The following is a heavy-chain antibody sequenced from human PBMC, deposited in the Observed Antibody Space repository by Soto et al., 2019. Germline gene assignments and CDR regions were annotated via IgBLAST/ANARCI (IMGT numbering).Heavy chain of an antibody. V-gene: IGHV4-4*02. CDR1: GGSISSSNW. D-gene: IGHD2-15*01. J-gene: IGHJ5*02. CDR2: IYHSGST. Sequence: SETLSLTCAVPGGSISSSNWWSWVRQPPGKGLEWIGEIYHSGSTNYNPSLKSRVTISVDKSKNQFSLKLSSVTAADTAVYYCAQHCSGGSCYSPLFDPWGQGTLVTVSS. CDR3: AQHCSGGSCYSPLFDP.